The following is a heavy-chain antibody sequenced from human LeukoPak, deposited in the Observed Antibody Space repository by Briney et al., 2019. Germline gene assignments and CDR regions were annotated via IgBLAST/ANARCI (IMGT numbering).Heavy chain of an antibody. CDR1: GFXFSSYW. Sequence: GGSLRLSCVASGFXFSSYWISWVRQAPGKGPEWVANIKKDGSEKYYVDSVKGRFTISRDNAKNSLYLQIYGLRADNTGVYYCARRVGAIDSWGQGTLVAV. V-gene: IGHV3-7*05. D-gene: IGHD1-26*01. CDR2: IKKDGSEK. J-gene: IGHJ5*01. CDR3: ARRVGAIDS.